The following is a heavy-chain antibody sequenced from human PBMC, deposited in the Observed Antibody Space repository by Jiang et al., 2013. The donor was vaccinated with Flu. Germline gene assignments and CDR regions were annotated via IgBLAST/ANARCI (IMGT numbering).Heavy chain of an antibody. CDR2: IYYSGST. Sequence: GPGLVKPSQTLSLTCTVSGGSISSGGYYWSWIRQHPGKGLEWIGYIYYSGSTYYNPSLKSRATISVDTSKNQFSLKLSSVTAADTAVYYCAGLAAADHYFDYWGQGTLVTVSS. V-gene: IGHV4-31*03. CDR3: AGLAAADHYFDY. D-gene: IGHD6-13*01. CDR1: GGSISSGGYY. J-gene: IGHJ4*02.